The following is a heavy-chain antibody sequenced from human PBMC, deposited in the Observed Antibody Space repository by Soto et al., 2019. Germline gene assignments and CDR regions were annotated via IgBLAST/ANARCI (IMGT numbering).Heavy chain of an antibody. CDR1: GGSISSSSYH. D-gene: IGHD3-10*01. J-gene: IGHJ5*02. V-gene: IGHV4-39*01. Sequence: QVQLQESGPGLVQPSETLSLTCTVSGGSISSSSYHWGWIRQPPGKGLEWIGSIYYSGSTYYNPSLKSRVTISVDTSKNQFSLKLSSVTAADTAVYYCAGQGTYYHVSGTYYPWWFDPWGQGTLVTVSS. CDR2: IYYSGST. CDR3: AGQGTYYHVSGTYYPWWFDP.